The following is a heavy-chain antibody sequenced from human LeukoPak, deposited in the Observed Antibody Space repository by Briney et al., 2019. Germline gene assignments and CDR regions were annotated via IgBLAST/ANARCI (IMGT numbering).Heavy chain of an antibody. CDR1: GGPFSGYY. V-gene: IGHV4-34*01. D-gene: IGHD3-22*01. CDR2: INHSGST. CDR3: ARWDDSSGYYYFDY. J-gene: IGHJ4*02. Sequence: SETLSLTCAVYGGPFSGYYWSWIRQPPGKGLEWTGEINHSGSTNYNPSLKSRVTISVDTSKNQFSLKLSSVTAADTAVYYCARWDDSSGYYYFDYWGQGTLVTVSS.